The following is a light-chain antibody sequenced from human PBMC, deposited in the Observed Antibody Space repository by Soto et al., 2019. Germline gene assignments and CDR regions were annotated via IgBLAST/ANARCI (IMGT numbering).Light chain of an antibody. CDR2: KVN. Sequence: QSALTQAASVSGSPGQSITISCTGTSSDVGAYHYVTWYQQHPGKAPKVMIYKVNNRPSGVSNRFSGSKSGNTASLTISGLQAEDEADYYCSSYTSGRPVVFGRGTKVTVL. V-gene: IGLV2-14*01. CDR3: SSYTSGRPVV. CDR1: SSDVGAYHY. J-gene: IGLJ2*01.